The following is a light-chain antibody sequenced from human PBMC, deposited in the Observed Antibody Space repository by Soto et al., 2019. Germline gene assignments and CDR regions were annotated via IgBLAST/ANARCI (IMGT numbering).Light chain of an antibody. CDR2: GAS. CDR1: QYTNTY. CDR3: QQSYRNPPT. Sequence: DIQMTQSPSSLSASLGDRVIISCRSSQYTNTYLIWYQQKPGEAPKLLIYGASNLQNGVPSRFSGSGSATDFTLTISNLQPEDFATYYCQQSYRNPPTFGGGTRVEI. V-gene: IGKV1-39*01. J-gene: IGKJ4*01.